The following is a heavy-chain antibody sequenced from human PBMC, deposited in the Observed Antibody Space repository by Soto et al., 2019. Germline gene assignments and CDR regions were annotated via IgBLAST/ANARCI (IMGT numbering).Heavy chain of an antibody. V-gene: IGHV1-2*02. CDR1: GYTFTGYD. CDR3: ARDRVGATQADY. Sequence: QVQLVQSGAEVKKPGASVKVSCKASGYTFTGYDMHWVRQAPGQGLEWMGWINPNSGGTNYAQKLQGRVTMTTDTSTSTAYMELRSLRSDDTAVYYCARDRVGATQADYWGQGTLVTVSS. D-gene: IGHD1-26*01. CDR2: INPNSGGT. J-gene: IGHJ4*02.